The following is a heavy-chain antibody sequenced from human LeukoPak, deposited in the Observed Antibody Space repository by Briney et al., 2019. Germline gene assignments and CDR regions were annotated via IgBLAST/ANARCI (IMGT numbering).Heavy chain of an antibody. CDR3: ARDRPNSSSWYFYYYYGMDV. CDR2: ISAYNGNT. V-gene: IGHV1-18*01. J-gene: IGHJ6*02. D-gene: IGHD6-13*01. Sequence: GASVKVSCKASGYTFTSYGISWVRQAPGQGLEWMGWISAYNGNTNSAQKLQGRVTMTTDTSTSTAYMELRSLRSDDTAVYYCARDRPNSSSWYFYYYYGMDVWGQGTTVTVS. CDR1: GYTFTSYG.